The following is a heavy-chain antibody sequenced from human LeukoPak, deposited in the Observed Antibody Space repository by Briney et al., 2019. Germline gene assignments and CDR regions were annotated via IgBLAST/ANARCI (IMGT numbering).Heavy chain of an antibody. V-gene: IGHV1-18*01. CDR1: GYTFTSYD. J-gene: IGHJ1*01. Sequence: ASVKVSCKASGYTFTSYDINWVRQAPGQGLEWMGWISAYNGNTNYAQKLQGRVTMTTDTSTSTAYMELRSLRSDDTAVYYCARDRRSSEGYSSGWYPGYFQHWGQGTLVTVSS. CDR2: ISAYNGNT. CDR3: ARDRRSSEGYSSGWYPGYFQH. D-gene: IGHD6-19*01.